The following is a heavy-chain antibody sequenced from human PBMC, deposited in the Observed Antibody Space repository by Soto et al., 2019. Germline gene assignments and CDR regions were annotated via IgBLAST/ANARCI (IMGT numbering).Heavy chain of an antibody. Sequence: ASVKVSCKASGGTFSSYAISWVRQAPGQRLEWMGWINAGNGNTKYSQKFQGRVTITRDTSASTAYMELSSLRSEDTAVYYCARKSLSNFNWFDPWGQGTLVTVSS. V-gene: IGHV1-3*01. J-gene: IGHJ5*02. CDR2: INAGNGNT. CDR1: GGTFSSYA. CDR3: ARKSLSNFNWFDP. D-gene: IGHD4-4*01.